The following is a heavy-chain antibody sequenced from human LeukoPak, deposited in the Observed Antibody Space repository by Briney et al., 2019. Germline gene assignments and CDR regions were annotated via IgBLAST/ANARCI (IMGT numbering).Heavy chain of an antibody. CDR3: AREFGYGWRYYFDY. CDR2: INPNSGGT. V-gene: IGHV1-2*02. D-gene: IGHD5-18*01. Sequence: ASVNVSCKASGYTFTGYYMHWVRQAPGQGLEWMGWINPNSGGTNYAQKFQGRVTMTRDTSISTAYMELSRLRSDDTAVYYCAREFGYGWRYYFDYWGQGTLVTVSS. CDR1: GYTFTGYY. J-gene: IGHJ4*02.